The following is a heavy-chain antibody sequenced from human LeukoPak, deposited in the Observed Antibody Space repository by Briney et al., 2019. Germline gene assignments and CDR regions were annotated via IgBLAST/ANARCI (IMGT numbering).Heavy chain of an antibody. CDR3: AKNSGIYFRSILDY. D-gene: IGHD1-26*01. CDR1: GFTFSSYG. CDR2: ISYDGNNK. J-gene: IGHJ4*02. Sequence: GGSLRLSCAASGFTFSSYGMHWVRQAPGKGLEWVAVISYDGNNKYYADFVKGRFTISRDNSKNTVYLQMNSLSPEGTAVYYCAKNSGIYFRSILDYWGQGTLVTVSS. V-gene: IGHV3-30-3*02.